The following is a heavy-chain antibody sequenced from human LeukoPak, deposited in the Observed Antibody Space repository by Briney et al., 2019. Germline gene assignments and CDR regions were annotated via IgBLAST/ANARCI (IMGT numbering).Heavy chain of an antibody. J-gene: IGHJ6*03. CDR3: ARDSNYSSGWYMPYYYYMDV. CDR1: GGSISSYY. D-gene: IGHD6-19*01. V-gene: IGHV4-4*07. Sequence: SETLSLTCTVSGGSISSYYWSWIRQPARKGLEWIGRIYTSGSTNYNPSLKSRVTMSVDTSKNQFSLKLSSVTAADTAVYYCARDSNYSSGWYMPYYYYMDVWGKGTTVTVSS. CDR2: IYTSGST.